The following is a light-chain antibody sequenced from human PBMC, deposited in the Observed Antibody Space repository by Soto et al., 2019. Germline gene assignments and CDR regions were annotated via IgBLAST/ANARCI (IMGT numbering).Light chain of an antibody. Sequence: DIQMTQSTSSLSASVRDRVTITCQATQYISNYLTWYQQKPGKAPKLLIYDASTLATGVPARFSGSGSGTDFTFTISSLQPEDYATYSCQQYDSLPLTFGGGTKVDIK. CDR1: QYISNY. J-gene: IGKJ4*01. V-gene: IGKV1-33*01. CDR2: DAS. CDR3: QQYDSLPLT.